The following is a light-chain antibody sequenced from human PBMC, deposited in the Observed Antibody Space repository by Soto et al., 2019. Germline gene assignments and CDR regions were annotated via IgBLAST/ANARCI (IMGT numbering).Light chain of an antibody. CDR3: QQYNSYSPVT. CDR2: KAS. Sequence: DIQTTQSPSTLSASVGDRVTITCRASQSISSWLAWYQQKPGKAPKLLIYKASSLESGVPSRFSGSGSGTEFTLTISSLQPDDFATSYCQQYNSYSPVTFGGGTKVEIK. J-gene: IGKJ4*01. V-gene: IGKV1-5*03. CDR1: QSISSW.